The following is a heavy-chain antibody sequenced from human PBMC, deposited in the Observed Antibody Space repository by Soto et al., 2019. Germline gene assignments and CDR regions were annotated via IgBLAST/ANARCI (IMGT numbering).Heavy chain of an antibody. D-gene: IGHD2-15*01. CDR3: ASTENCSGGSCYPLGRFDY. CDR2: INPNSGGT. Sequence: AASVKVSCKASGYTFTGYYMHWVRQAPGQGLEWMGWINPNSGGTNYAQKFQGRVTMTRDTSISTAYMELSRLRSDDTAVYYCASTENCSGGSCYPLGRFDYWGQGTLVTVSS. CDR1: GYTFTGYY. J-gene: IGHJ4*02. V-gene: IGHV1-2*02.